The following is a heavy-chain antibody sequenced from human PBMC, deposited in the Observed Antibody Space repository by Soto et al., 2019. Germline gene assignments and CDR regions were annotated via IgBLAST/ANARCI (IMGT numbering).Heavy chain of an antibody. D-gene: IGHD3-9*01. CDR3: VRDRDWAFDI. Sequence: PGVSLRLSGAASGYALRDYSMNWVRQAPGKGLEWVSYTGTSRKYTFYADSVRGRFTISRDDARNSVYLQLNGLRDEDTAVYYCVRDRDWAFDIWGQGTMVTVSS. J-gene: IGHJ3*02. CDR2: TGTSRKYT. V-gene: IGHV3-11*06. CDR1: GYALRDYS.